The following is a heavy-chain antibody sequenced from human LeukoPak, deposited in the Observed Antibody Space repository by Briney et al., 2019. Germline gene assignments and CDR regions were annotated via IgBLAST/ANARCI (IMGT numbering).Heavy chain of an antibody. CDR2: MYYSGST. CDR3: ARGAVAYYYFDN. V-gene: IGHV4-59*01. Sequence: SETLSLTCTVSGGSISSYYWSWIRQPPGKGLEWIGYMYYSGSTNYNPSLKSRVTISVDTSKNQFSLKLSSVTAADTAVYCCARGAVAYYYFDNWGQGTLVTVSS. D-gene: IGHD6-19*01. CDR1: GGSISSYY. J-gene: IGHJ4*02.